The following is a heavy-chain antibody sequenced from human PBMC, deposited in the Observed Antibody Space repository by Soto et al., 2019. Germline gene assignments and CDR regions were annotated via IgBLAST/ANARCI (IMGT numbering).Heavy chain of an antibody. CDR1: GGSISSYY. V-gene: IGHV4-59*01. J-gene: IGHJ4*02. CDR2: IYYSGST. Sequence: SETLSLTCTVSGGSISSYYWSWIRQPPGKGLEWIGYIYYSGSTNYNPSLKSRVTISVDTSKNQFSLKLSSVTAADTAVYYCARRGSAYDFWRGEHFDYWGQGTLVTVSS. D-gene: IGHD3-3*01. CDR3: ARRGSAYDFWRGEHFDY.